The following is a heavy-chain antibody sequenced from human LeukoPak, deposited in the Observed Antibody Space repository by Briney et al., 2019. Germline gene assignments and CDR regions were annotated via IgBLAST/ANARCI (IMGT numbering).Heavy chain of an antibody. CDR2: INHSGSI. Sequence: SETLSLTCAVYGGSFSGYYWSWIRQPPGKGLEWIGEINHSGSINYNPSLKSRVTISVDTSKNQFSLKLSSVTAADTAVYYCARDGPIGVYYWGQGTLVTVSS. V-gene: IGHV4-34*01. J-gene: IGHJ4*02. CDR1: GGSFSGYY. D-gene: IGHD3-16*01. CDR3: ARDGPIGVYY.